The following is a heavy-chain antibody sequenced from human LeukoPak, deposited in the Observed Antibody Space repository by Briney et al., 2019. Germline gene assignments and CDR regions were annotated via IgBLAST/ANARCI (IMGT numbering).Heavy chain of an antibody. CDR3: ARDQGGMITFGGVPDY. Sequence: WASVKVSCKASGYTFTSYYMHWVRQAPGQGLEWMGIINPSGGSTSYAQKFQGRVTMTRDTSTSTVYMELSSLRSEDTAVYYCARDQGGMITFGGVPDYWGQGTLVTVSS. V-gene: IGHV1-46*01. D-gene: IGHD3-16*01. J-gene: IGHJ4*02. CDR1: GYTFTSYY. CDR2: INPSGGST.